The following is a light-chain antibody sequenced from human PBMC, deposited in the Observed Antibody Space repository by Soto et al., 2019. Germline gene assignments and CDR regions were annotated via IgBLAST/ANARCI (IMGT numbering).Light chain of an antibody. CDR1: QGISSY. Sequence: IQLTHSPSSLSASVGSRFNITCRASQGISSYLAWYQQKPGKAPKLLIYAASTLQSGVPSRFSGSGSGTDFPLTISRLQPEDSATYYCQQLNTYPTFGQGTRLEIK. CDR3: QQLNTYPT. CDR2: AAS. V-gene: IGKV1-9*01. J-gene: IGKJ5*01.